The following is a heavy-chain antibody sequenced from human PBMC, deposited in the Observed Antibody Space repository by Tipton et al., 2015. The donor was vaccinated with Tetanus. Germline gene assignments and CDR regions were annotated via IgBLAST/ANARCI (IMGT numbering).Heavy chain of an antibody. J-gene: IGHJ4*02. D-gene: IGHD3-10*01. CDR3: ARMFRRRPLDY. Sequence: LRLSCAVYGGSFSGYYWSWIRQPPGKGLEWIGEINHSGSTNYNPSLKSRVTISVDTSKNHFSLKLSSVTAADTAVYYCARMFRRRPLDYWGQGTLVTVSS. V-gene: IGHV4-34*01. CDR2: INHSGST. CDR1: GGSFSGYY.